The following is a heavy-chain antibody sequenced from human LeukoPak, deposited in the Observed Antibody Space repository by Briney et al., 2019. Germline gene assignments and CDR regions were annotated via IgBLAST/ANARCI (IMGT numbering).Heavy chain of an antibody. V-gene: IGHV4-59*11. CDR2: ISYGGST. Sequence: SETLSLTCTVSDASFNTHYWTWIRQPPGKGLEWIGYISYGGSTNYNPSLKSRVTISVDTSKNQFFLGLTSLTAADTAVYYCARDPTTVTKGFDIWGQGTMVTVSS. CDR3: ARDPTTVTKGFDI. J-gene: IGHJ3*02. D-gene: IGHD4-17*01. CDR1: DASFNTHY.